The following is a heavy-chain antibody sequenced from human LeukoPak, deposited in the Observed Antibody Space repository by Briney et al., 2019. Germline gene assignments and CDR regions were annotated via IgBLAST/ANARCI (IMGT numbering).Heavy chain of an antibody. CDR1: GFTLSSYA. D-gene: IGHD3-3*01. Sequence: GGSLRLSCAASGFTLSSYAMSWVRQGPGKGLEWFSSISSSSSYIYYADSVKGRFTISRDNAKNSLYLQMNSLRAEDTAVYYCARGSENYYYYYYMDVWGKGTTVTISS. V-gene: IGHV3-21*04. CDR2: ISSSSSYI. CDR3: ARGSENYYYYYYMDV. J-gene: IGHJ6*03.